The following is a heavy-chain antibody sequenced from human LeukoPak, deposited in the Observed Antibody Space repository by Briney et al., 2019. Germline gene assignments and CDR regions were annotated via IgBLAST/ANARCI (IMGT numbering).Heavy chain of an antibody. CDR1: GFTFSDYY. CDR2: ISGSGSST. Sequence: GGSLRLSCAASGFTFSDYYMSWIRQAPGKGLEWVSAISGSGSSTYYADSVKGRFTISRDNSKNTLYLQMNSLRAEDTAVYYCAKDKTASFDYWGQGTLVTVSS. V-gene: IGHV3-23*01. J-gene: IGHJ4*02. CDR3: AKDKTASFDY.